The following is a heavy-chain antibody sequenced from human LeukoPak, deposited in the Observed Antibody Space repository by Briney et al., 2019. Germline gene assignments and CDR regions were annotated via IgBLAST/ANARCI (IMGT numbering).Heavy chain of an antibody. Sequence: GGSLRLSCAASGFTFSSYAMSWVRQAPGKGLEWVSAISGSGGSTYYADSVKGRFTISRDNSKNTLYLQVNSLRAEDTAVYYCAKGVRSSGWLQESLNWFDPWGQGTLVTVSS. CDR1: GFTFSSYA. D-gene: IGHD6-19*01. CDR2: ISGSGGST. J-gene: IGHJ5*02. V-gene: IGHV3-23*01. CDR3: AKGVRSSGWLQESLNWFDP.